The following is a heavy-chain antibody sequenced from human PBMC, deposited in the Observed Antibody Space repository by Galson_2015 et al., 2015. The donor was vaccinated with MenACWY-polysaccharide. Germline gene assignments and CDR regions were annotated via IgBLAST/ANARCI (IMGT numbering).Heavy chain of an antibody. CDR3: AKDRTAAASDGDY. J-gene: IGHJ4*02. V-gene: IGHV3-30*02. CDR2: IRYDGRDK. D-gene: IGHD6-13*01. CDR1: GFTFSSYG. Sequence: SLRLSCAASGFTFSSYGMHWVRQAPGKGLEWVACIRYDGRDKYYADSVKGRFTLSRDNSKNTLYLQMDSLRAEDTAVYYCAKDRTAAASDGDYWGQGTLVTVSA.